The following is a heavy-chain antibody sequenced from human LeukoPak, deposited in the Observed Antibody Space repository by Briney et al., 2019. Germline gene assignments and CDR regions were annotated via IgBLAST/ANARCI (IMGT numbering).Heavy chain of an antibody. J-gene: IGHJ4*02. V-gene: IGHV3-74*01. CDR2: TNPDGSIT. CDR3: AKDLLRGAADY. CDR1: GFTFSSYW. Sequence: PGGSLRLSCAVSGFTFSSYWMHWVRHAPGKGLVWVSLTNPDGSITDYADSVRGRFTISRDNAKNTVFLQVNSLRAEDTAVYYCAKDLLRGAADYWGQGALVTVSS. D-gene: IGHD3-10*01.